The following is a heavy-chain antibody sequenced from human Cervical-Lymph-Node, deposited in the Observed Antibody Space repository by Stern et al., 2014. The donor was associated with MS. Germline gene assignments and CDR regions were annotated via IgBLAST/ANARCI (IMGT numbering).Heavy chain of an antibody. J-gene: IGHJ6*02. V-gene: IGHV3-9*01. D-gene: IGHD3-3*01. CDR2: ISWNSGSI. Sequence: EVQLVESGGGLVQPGRSLRLSCAASGFTFDDYAMHWVRQAPGKGLEWVSGISWNSGSIGYADSVKGRFTISRDNAKTSLYLQMNSLRAEDTALYYCAKGGFLGRYYYYGMDVWGQGTTVTVSS. CDR1: GFTFDDYA. CDR3: AKGGFLGRYYYYGMDV.